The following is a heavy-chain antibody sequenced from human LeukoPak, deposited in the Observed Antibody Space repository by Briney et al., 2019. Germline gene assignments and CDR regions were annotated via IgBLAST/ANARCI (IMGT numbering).Heavy chain of an antibody. J-gene: IGHJ3*02. CDR3: ARQVGVDDAFDI. CDR2: IWFDGNNR. D-gene: IGHD1-26*01. CDR1: GFIFSSYG. Sequence: PGRSLRLSCAASGFIFSSYGMHWVRQAPGKGLEWVAIIWFDGNNRYYGDSVKGRFTISRDNAKNSLYLQINSLRAEDTAVYYCARQVGVDDAFDIWGQGTMVTISS. V-gene: IGHV3-33*01.